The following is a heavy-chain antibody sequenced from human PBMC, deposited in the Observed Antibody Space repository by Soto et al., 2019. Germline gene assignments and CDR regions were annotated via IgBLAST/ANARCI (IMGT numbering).Heavy chain of an antibody. CDR1: GGTFSSYA. CDR2: IIPIFGTA. CDR3: ARVGADPGNYYFDY. Sequence: QVQLVQSGAEVKKPGSSVKVSCKASGGTFSSYAISWVRQAPGQGLEWMGGIIPIFGTANYAQKFQGRVTXXAXEXXSTAYMELSSLRSEDTAVYYCARVGADPGNYYFDYWGQGTLVTVSS. V-gene: IGHV1-69*12. D-gene: IGHD1-7*01. J-gene: IGHJ4*02.